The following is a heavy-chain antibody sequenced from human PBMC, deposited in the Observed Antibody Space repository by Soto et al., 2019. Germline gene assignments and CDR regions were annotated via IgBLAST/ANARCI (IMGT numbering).Heavy chain of an antibody. J-gene: IGHJ6*02. CDR1: GGTFSSYA. CDR3: ARASDSIAVAGTAFTSMDV. Sequence: QVQLVQSGAEVKKPGSSVKVSCKASGGTFSSYAISWVRQAPGQGLEWMGGIIPIFGTANYAQKFQGRVTITADESTSTAYMELSSLRSEDTAVYYCARASDSIAVAGTAFTSMDVWGQGTTVTVSS. D-gene: IGHD6-19*01. V-gene: IGHV1-69*12. CDR2: IIPIFGTA.